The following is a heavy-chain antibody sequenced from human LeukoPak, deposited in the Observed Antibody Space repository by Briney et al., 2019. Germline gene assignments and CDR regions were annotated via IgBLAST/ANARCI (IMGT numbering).Heavy chain of an antibody. D-gene: IGHD3-22*01. CDR2: IGSSGSTI. CDR1: GFTFSSYS. Sequence: PGGSLRLSCAASGFTFSSYSMNWVRQAPGKGLEWVSYIGSSGSTIYYADSVKGRFTISRDNAKNSLYLQMNSLRAEDTAVYYCAELGITMIEGVWGKGTTVTISS. CDR3: AELGITMIEGV. V-gene: IGHV3-48*04. J-gene: IGHJ6*04.